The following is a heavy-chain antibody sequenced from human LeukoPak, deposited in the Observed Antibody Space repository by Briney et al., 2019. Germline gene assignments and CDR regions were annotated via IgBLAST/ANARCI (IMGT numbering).Heavy chain of an antibody. CDR1: GYTFTNYG. J-gene: IGHJ4*02. D-gene: IGHD3-10*01. CDR2: ITAYNGNT. CDR3: ARDRGYYYGSGRTRYYFDY. V-gene: IGHV1-18*01. Sequence: ASVKVSCKASGYTFTNYGISWVRQAPGQGLEWMGWITAYNGNTNYAQKLQGRVTMTTDTSTSTAYMELRSLRSDDTAVYYCARDRGYYYGSGRTRYYFDYWGQGTLVTVSS.